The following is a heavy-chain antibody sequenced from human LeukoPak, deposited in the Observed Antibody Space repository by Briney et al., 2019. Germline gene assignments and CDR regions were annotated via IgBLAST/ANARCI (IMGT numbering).Heavy chain of an antibody. J-gene: IGHJ3*02. Sequence: GGSLRLSCAASGFTFSSYSMNLVRQAPGKGLEWVSSISSSSSYIYYADSVKGRFTISRDNAKNSLYLQMNSLRVEDTAVYYCARHWNSDDAFDIWGQGTMVTVSS. CDR3: ARHWNSDDAFDI. CDR1: GFTFSSYS. CDR2: ISSSSSYI. D-gene: IGHD1-7*01. V-gene: IGHV3-21*04.